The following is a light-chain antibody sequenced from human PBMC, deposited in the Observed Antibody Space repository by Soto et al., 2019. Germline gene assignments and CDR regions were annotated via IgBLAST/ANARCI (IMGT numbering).Light chain of an antibody. J-gene: IGLJ2*01. CDR3: GTWDSSLSAGV. Sequence: QAVVTQPPSVSGAPGQTVTISCSGSSTNIGNNYVSWYQHLPGTAPKLLIYDNSERPSGIPDRFSGSKSGTSATLGITGLQTGDEADYYCGTWDSSLSAGVFGGGTKLTVL. CDR2: DNS. V-gene: IGLV1-51*01. CDR1: STNIGNNY.